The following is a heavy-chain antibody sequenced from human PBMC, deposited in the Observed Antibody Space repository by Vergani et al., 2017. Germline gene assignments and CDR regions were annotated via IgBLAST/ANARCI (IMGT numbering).Heavy chain of an antibody. V-gene: IGHV4-30-4*08. CDR3: ASGDVRYDILTGYPTMQAVDY. J-gene: IGHJ4*02. Sequence: QVQLQESGPGLVKPSQTLSLTCTVSGGSISSGGYYWSWIRQHPGKGLEWIGYIYYSGSTYYNPSLKSRVTISVDTSKNQFSLKLSSVTAADTAVYYCASGDVRYDILTGYPTMQAVDYWGQGTLVTVSS. CDR1: GGSISSGGYY. D-gene: IGHD3-9*01. CDR2: IYYSGST.